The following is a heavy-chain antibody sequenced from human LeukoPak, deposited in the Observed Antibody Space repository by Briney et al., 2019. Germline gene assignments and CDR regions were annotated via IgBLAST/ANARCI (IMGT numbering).Heavy chain of an antibody. CDR3: AKGGVLTGYYRGYYFDY. J-gene: IGHJ4*02. CDR2: ISSSGNTA. V-gene: IGHV3-11*01. D-gene: IGHD3-9*01. Sequence: GGSLRLSCAASGFTFSDYYMSWLRQAPGKGQEWVSYISSSGNTAYYADSVKGRFTISRDNAKNSLYLQMNSLRAEDTALYYCAKGGVLTGYYRGYYFDYWGQGTLVTVSS. CDR1: GFTFSDYY.